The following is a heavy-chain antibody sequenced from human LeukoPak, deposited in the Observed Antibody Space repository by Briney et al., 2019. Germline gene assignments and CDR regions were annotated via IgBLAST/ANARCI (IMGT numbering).Heavy chain of an antibody. CDR1: GFTFSSYS. Sequence: GGSLRLSCAASGFTFSSYSMNWVRQAPGKGLEWVSSISSSSSYIYYADSVKGRFTISRDNAKNSLYLQMNSLRAEDTAVYYCARVRRYYYDSSGRWYYFDYWGQGTLVTVSS. CDR3: ARVRRYYYDSSGRWYYFDY. V-gene: IGHV3-21*01. J-gene: IGHJ4*02. CDR2: ISSSSSYI. D-gene: IGHD3-22*01.